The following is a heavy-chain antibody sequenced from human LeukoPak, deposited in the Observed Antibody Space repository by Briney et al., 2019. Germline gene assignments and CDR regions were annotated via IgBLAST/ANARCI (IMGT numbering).Heavy chain of an antibody. CDR1: GGSIGSYY. CDR2: INHSGST. CDR3: ARGHGE. D-gene: IGHD2-21*01. J-gene: IGHJ4*02. V-gene: IGHV4-34*01. Sequence: PSETLSLTCTVSGGSIGSYYWSWIRQPPGKGLEWIGEINHSGSTNYNPSLKSRVTISVDTSKNQFSLKLSSVTAADTAVYYCARGHGEWGQGTLVTVSS.